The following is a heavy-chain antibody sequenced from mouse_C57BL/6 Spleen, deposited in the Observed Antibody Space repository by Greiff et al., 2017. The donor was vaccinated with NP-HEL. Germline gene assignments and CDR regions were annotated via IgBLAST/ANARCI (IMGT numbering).Heavy chain of an antibody. CDR3: ERGDNCFDY. D-gene: IGHD1-3*01. V-gene: IGHV3-6*01. CDR2: LSYDGSN. CDR1: GYSFTSCYY. J-gene: IGHJ2*01. Sequence: EVQLQQSGPGLVKPSQSLSLTCSVSGYSFTSCYYWNWIRQFPGNLLEWMGYLSYDGSNNYNPSLKNRISITRDTSKYQLFLKLNSVTTEDTARYYWERGDNCFDYWGQGTTLTVSS.